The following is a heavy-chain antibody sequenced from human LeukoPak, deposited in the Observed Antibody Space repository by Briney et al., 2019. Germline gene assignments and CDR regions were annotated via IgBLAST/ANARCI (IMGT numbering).Heavy chain of an antibody. D-gene: IGHD3-10*01. V-gene: IGHV1-69*13. CDR1: GGTFSSYA. CDR3: ARGLWFGDDDNWFDP. J-gene: IGHJ5*02. CDR2: IIPIFGTA. Sequence: VASVKVSCKASGGTFSSYAISWVRQAPGQGLEWMGGIIPIFGTANYAQKFQGRVTITADESTSTAYMELSSLRSEDTAVYYCARGLWFGDDDNWFDPWGQGTLATVSS.